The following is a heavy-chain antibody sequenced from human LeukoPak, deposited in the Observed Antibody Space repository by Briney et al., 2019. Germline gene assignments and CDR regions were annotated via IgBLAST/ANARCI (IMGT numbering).Heavy chain of an antibody. J-gene: IGHJ3*02. V-gene: IGHV4-59*01. D-gene: IGHD6-6*01. CDR3: ARAGPRAARRISVLGAFDI. Sequence: SETLSLTCTVSSRSISSYYWSWIPQPPGKGLEWIGYIYYSGSTNYNPSLNSRVTISVDTSKNPFSLKLSSVTAAARAVNYCARAGPRAARRISVLGAFDIWGQGKMVTVSS. CDR1: SRSISSYY. CDR2: IYYSGST.